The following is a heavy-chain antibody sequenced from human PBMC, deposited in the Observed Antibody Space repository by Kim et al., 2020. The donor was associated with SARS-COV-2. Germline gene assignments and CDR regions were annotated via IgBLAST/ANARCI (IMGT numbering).Heavy chain of an antibody. D-gene: IGHD4-17*01. V-gene: IGHV1-69*04. J-gene: IGHJ4*02. Sequence: QKFQGRVTITADKSTSTAYMELSSLRSEDTAVYYCARAATTVVTPGPFDYWGQGTLVTVSS. CDR3: ARAATTVVTPGPFDY.